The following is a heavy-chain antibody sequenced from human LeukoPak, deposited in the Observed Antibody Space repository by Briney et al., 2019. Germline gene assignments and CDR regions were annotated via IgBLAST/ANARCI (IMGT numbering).Heavy chain of an antibody. CDR2: INHSGST. V-gene: IGHV4-34*01. CDR1: GGSFSGYY. Sequence: PSETLSLTCAVYGGSFSGYYWSWIRQPPGEGLEWIGEINHSGSTNYNPSLKSRVTISVDTSKNQFSLKLSSVTAADTAVYYCARVSLRTDAFDIWGQGTMVTVSS. CDR3: ARVSLRTDAFDI. D-gene: IGHD3-16*01. J-gene: IGHJ3*02.